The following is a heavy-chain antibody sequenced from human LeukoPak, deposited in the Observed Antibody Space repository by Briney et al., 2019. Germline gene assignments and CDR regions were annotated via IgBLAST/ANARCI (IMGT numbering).Heavy chain of an antibody. V-gene: IGHV1-18*04. J-gene: IGHJ5*02. CDR2: ISAYNGNT. D-gene: IGHD6-13*01. CDR1: GFTFTSYG. Sequence: GASVKVSCKASGFTFTSYGISWVRQAPGQGLEWMGWISAYNGNTNYAQKLQGRVTMTTDTSTSTAYMELRSLRSDDTAVYYCARALSSSWSTRNWFDPWGQGTLVTVSS. CDR3: ARALSSSWSTRNWFDP.